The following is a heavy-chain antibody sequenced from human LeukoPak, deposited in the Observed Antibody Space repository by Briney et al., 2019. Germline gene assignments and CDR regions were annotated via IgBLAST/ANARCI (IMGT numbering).Heavy chain of an antibody. V-gene: IGHV3-21*01. CDR3: ARGAAAGFGGD. D-gene: IGHD6-13*01. CDR1: GFTFSSYS. J-gene: IGHJ4*02. Sequence: PGGSLRLSCAASGFTFSSYSMDWVRQAPGKGLEWVSSISSSSSYIYYADSVKGRFTISRDNAKNSLYLQMNSLRAEDTAVYYCARGAAAGFGGDWGQGTLVTVSS. CDR2: ISSSSSYI.